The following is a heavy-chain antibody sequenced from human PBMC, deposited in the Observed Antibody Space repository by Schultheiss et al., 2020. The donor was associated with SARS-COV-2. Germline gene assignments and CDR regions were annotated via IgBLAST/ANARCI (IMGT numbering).Heavy chain of an antibody. CDR3: ARNMVRGAKSFSKANLYGMDV. D-gene: IGHD4/OR15-4a*01. Sequence: GGSLRLSCASSGFSFSSYAMSWVRQAPGKGLEWVSVISVSGATTYYTDSVKGRFTISRDNSKSTLYLQMNSLRAEDTAVYYCARNMVRGAKSFSKANLYGMDVWGQGTTVTVSS. J-gene: IGHJ6*02. CDR2: ISVSGATT. V-gene: IGHV3-23*01. CDR1: GFSFSSYA.